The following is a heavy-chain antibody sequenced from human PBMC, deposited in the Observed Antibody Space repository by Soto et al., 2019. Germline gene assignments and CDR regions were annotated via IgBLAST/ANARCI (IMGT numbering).Heavy chain of an antibody. CDR1: GDTFTSYY. Sequence: QVQLVQSGAEVKRPGASVKVSCKAPGDTFTSYYLNWVRQAPGQGLEWMGVINPHGGSTKYAQKFQGRINPTRDPSRSTVYMELSSLRSDDTAIYYCARSSGGNFGIIIEGSNWFDPWGQGTLVTVSS. D-gene: IGHD3-3*01. CDR2: INPHGGST. J-gene: IGHJ5*02. V-gene: IGHV1-46*01. CDR3: ARSSGGNFGIIIEGSNWFDP.